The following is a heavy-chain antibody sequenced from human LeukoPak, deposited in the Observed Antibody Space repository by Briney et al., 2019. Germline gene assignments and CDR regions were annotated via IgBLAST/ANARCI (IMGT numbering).Heavy chain of an antibody. Sequence: GGSLRLSCAASGFIFSSYGMHWVRQAPGKGLEWVAVISYDGSNKYYADSAKGRFTISRDNSKNTLYLQMNSLRAEDTAVYYCAKDPLPYYYDSSGYYYWGQGTLVTVSS. V-gene: IGHV3-30*18. CDR3: AKDPLPYYYDSSGYYY. J-gene: IGHJ4*02. CDR1: GFIFSSYG. CDR2: ISYDGSNK. D-gene: IGHD3-22*01.